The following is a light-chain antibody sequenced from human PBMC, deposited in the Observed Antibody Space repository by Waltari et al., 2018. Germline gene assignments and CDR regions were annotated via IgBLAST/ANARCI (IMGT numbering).Light chain of an antibody. CDR1: SSDVGNYKY. Sequence: QSALTQPPSASGSPGQSVTISCTGTSSDVGNYKYVSWYQQHPGKAPKLMIYDVSQRPSGVPDRFSGSKSGNTASLTVSGLQAEDEADYCCSSYAGSNNRVFGGGTKLTVL. J-gene: IGLJ3*02. CDR2: DVS. V-gene: IGLV2-8*01. CDR3: SSYAGSNNRV.